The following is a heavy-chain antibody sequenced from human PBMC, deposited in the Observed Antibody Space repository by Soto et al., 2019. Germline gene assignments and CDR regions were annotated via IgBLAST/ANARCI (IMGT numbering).Heavy chain of an antibody. V-gene: IGHV2-5*01. J-gene: IGHJ5*02. CDR1: GFSLTTSGVG. CDR2: IYWNDDE. Sequence: QITLEESGPPLLKATETLTLTCTFSGFSLTTSGVGVGWIRQPPGKALEWLALIYWNDDERYSPSLKSRLTITRDTSKNQVVLRMTNMDPVDTATYYCAYRRSVVTAANWFDPWGQGTLVTVSS. CDR3: AYRRSVVTAANWFDP. D-gene: IGHD2-15*01.